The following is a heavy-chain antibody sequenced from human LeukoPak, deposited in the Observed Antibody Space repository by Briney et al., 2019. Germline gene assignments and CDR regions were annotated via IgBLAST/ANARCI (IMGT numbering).Heavy chain of an antibody. V-gene: IGHV1-2*02. CDR1: GYTFTGYY. J-gene: IGHJ5*02. Sequence: ASVKVSCKASGYTFTGYYMHWVRQAPGQGLEWMGWINPNSGGTNYAQKFQGRVTMTRDTSISTADMYLSRLRSDDTAMYYCARGVGGKWFDPWGQGTLVTVSS. CDR3: ARGVGGKWFDP. CDR2: INPNSGGT. D-gene: IGHD2-15*01.